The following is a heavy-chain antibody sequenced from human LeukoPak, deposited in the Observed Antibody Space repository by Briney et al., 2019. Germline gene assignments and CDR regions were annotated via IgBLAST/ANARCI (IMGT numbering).Heavy chain of an antibody. Sequence: NSSETLSLTCTVSGGSISSYYWSWIRQPPGKGLEWIGYIYYSGSTNYNPSLKSRVTISVDTSKNQFSLKLSSVTAADTAVYYCARVGGPLWFYDYWGQGTLVTVSS. V-gene: IGHV4-59*01. D-gene: IGHD5-18*01. CDR3: ARVGGPLWFYDY. CDR2: IYYSGST. J-gene: IGHJ4*02. CDR1: GGSISSYY.